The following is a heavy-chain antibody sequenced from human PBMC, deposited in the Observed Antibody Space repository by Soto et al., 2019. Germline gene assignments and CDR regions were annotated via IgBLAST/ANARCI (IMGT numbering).Heavy chain of an antibody. J-gene: IGHJ4*02. CDR2: IWYDGVDK. CDR3: ARPGYCTGGSCYFFLY. Sequence: PGGSLRLSCAASGFTFSGYGMHWVRQAPGKGLEWVAFIWYDGVDKYYVDSVKGRFTISRDNSKNTVYLQMNSLRAEDTAVYYCARPGYCTGGSCYFFLYWGQGTLVTVSS. V-gene: IGHV3-33*01. D-gene: IGHD2-15*01. CDR1: GFTFSGYG.